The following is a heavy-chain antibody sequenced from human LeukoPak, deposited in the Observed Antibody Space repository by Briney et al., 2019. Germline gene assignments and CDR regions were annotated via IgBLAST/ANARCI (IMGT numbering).Heavy chain of an antibody. CDR2: INHSGST. D-gene: IGHD2-2*01. CDR1: GGSFSGYY. J-gene: IGHJ4*02. V-gene: IGHV4-34*01. Sequence: SETLSLTCAVYGGSFSGYYWSWIRQPPGKGLEWIGEINHSGSTNYNPSLKSRVTISVDTSKNQFSLKLSSVTAADTAVYYCARKGVVPAAMISYYFDYWGQGTLVTVSS. CDR3: ARKGVVPAAMISYYFDY.